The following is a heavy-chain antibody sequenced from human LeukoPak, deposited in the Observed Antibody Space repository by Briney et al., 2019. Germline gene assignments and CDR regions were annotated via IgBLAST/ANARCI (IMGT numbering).Heavy chain of an antibody. D-gene: IGHD3-22*01. V-gene: IGHV4-30-4*01. J-gene: IGHJ5*02. CDR2: MYYSGST. CDR3: ARPYYYDSRIDP. Sequence: SETLSLTCTVSGGSISSGDYYWSWIRQPPGKGLEWIRYMYYSGSTYYNPSLKSRATISVDTSKNQFSLKPSSVTAADTAVYYCARPYYYDSRIDPWGQGTLVTVSS. CDR1: GGSISSGDYY.